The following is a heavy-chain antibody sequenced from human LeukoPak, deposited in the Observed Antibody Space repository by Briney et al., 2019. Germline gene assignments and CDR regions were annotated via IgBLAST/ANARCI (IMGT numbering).Heavy chain of an antibody. D-gene: IGHD1-14*01. CDR2: TYYRSKWYN. CDR1: GDSVSSNSAA. CDR3: ARHSVITYGGTFDY. V-gene: IGHV6-1*01. J-gene: IGHJ4*02. Sequence: SQTPLLTCAISGDSVSSNSAAWNWIRQSPSRGLEWLGRTYYRSKWYNDYAVSVKSRITINPDTSKNQFSLKLSSVTAADTAVYYCARHSVITYGGTFDYWGQGTLVTVSS.